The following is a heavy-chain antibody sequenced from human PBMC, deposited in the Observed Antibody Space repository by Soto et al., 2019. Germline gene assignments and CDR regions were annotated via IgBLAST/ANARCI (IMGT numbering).Heavy chain of an antibody. CDR1: GGSVTSNKW. J-gene: IGHJ4*02. Sequence: XTLSLPCAVSGGSVTSNKWGTWVRQPPGQGLEWIGEIYRTGSNNYNPSLKSRVTISLETSEKQISLKVTSLTSADTAVYYCASRDPGTSVDYWGQGTLGTVS. D-gene: IGHD1-7*01. V-gene: IGHV4-4*02. CDR2: IYRTGSN. CDR3: ASRDPGTSVDY.